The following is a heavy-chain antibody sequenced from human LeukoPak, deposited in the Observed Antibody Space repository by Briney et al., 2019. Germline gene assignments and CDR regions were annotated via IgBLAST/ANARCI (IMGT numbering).Heavy chain of an antibody. CDR2: INHSGST. V-gene: IGHV4-34*01. Sequence: SETLSLTCAVYGGSFSGYYWSWIRQPPGKGLEWIGEINHSGSTNYNPSLKSRVTISVDTSKNQFSLKLSSVTAADTAVYHCASRFIVGATWYFDYWGQGTLVTVSS. CDR1: GGSFSGYY. D-gene: IGHD1-26*01. J-gene: IGHJ4*02. CDR3: ASRFIVGATWYFDY.